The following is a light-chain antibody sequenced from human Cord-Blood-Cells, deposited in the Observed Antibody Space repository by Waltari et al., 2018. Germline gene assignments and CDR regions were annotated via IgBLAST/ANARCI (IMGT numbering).Light chain of an antibody. CDR3: RAWDTSTSV. CDR2: QDS. V-gene: IGLV3-1*01. CDR1: KLGDKY. Sequence: SYELTHPPSVSVSPGQTASITCSGVKLGDKYACWYQQKPGQSPVLVIYQDSKRPSGIPERFSGSNSGNTATLTISGTQSMDEADYYCRAWDTSTSVVGTWTKVTDL. J-gene: IGLJ1*01.